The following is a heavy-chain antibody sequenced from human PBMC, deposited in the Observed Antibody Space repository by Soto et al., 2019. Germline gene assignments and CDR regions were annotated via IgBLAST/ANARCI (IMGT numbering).Heavy chain of an antibody. D-gene: IGHD5-18*01. V-gene: IGHV1-18*01. CDR1: GYTFTSYG. CDR2: ISAYNGNT. CDR3: ARDAHRRGYSYGFDYYYYMDV. Sequence: ASVKVSCKASGYTFTSYGISWVRQAPGQVLEWMGWISAYNGNTNYAQKLQGRVTMTTDTSTSTAYMELRSLRSDDTAVYYCARDAHRRGYSYGFDYYYYMDVWGKGTTVTVSS. J-gene: IGHJ6*03.